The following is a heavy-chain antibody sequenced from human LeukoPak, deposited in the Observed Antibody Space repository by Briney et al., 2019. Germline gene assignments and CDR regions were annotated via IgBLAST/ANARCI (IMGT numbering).Heavy chain of an antibody. CDR3: AREKMATITTRAWHFDP. D-gene: IGHD5-24*01. CDR2: IHYSGST. V-gene: IGHV4-61*08. Sequence: SETLSLTCTVSGGSISSGGYYWSWIRQPPGKGLEWLGYIHYSGSTNYNPSLKSRVTISVDTSKNQFSLKLRSVTAADTAVYYCAREKMATITTRAWHFDPWGRGTLVTVSS. CDR1: GGSISSGGYY. J-gene: IGHJ2*01.